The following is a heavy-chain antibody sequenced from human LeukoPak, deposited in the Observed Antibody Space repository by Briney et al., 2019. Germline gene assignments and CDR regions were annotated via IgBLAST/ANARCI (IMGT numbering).Heavy chain of an antibody. CDR1: GFTFSSNY. CDR2: IYSGGST. Sequence: GGSLRLSCAASGFTFSSNYMSWVRQAPGKGLEWVSVIYSGGSTYYADSVKGRFTISRDNSKNTLYLQMNSLRAEDTAVYYCAGLPAYYYDTSGFYFDYWGQGTLVTASS. V-gene: IGHV3-66*04. CDR3: AGLPAYYYDTSGFYFDY. J-gene: IGHJ4*02. D-gene: IGHD3-22*01.